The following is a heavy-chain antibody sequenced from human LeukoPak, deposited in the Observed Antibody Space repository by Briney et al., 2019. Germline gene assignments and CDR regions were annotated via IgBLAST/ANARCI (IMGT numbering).Heavy chain of an antibody. V-gene: IGHV3-21*01. CDR1: GFTVSSNY. CDR2: ISSSSSYI. CDR3: ARGNYYDSSGPRDY. D-gene: IGHD3-22*01. Sequence: GGSLRLSXAASGFTVSSNYMSWVRQAPGKGLEWVSSISSSSSYIYYADSVKGRFTISRDNAKNSLYLQMNSLRAEDTAVYYCARGNYYDSSGPRDYWGQGTLVTVSS. J-gene: IGHJ4*02.